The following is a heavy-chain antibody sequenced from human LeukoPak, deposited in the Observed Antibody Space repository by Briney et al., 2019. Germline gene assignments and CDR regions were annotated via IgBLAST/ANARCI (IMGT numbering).Heavy chain of an antibody. J-gene: IGHJ4*02. Sequence: GGSLRLSCASSGITFSSYGMHWVRQAPGKGLEWVAFIRYDGSNKYYADSVKGRFTISRDNSKNTLYLQMNSLRAEDTAVYYCAIPIRYYDSSGYYYNYWGQGTLVTVSS. CDR3: AIPIRYYDSSGYYYNY. D-gene: IGHD3-22*01. V-gene: IGHV3-30*02. CDR1: GITFSSYG. CDR2: IRYDGSNK.